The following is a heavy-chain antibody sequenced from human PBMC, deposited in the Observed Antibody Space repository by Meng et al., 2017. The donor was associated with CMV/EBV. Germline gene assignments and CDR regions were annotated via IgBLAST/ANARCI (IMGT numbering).Heavy chain of an antibody. D-gene: IGHD3-3*01. CDR3: ASNYDFWSGLDY. J-gene: IGHJ4*02. CDR1: GGTFSSYA. Sequence: SVKVSCKASGGTFSSYAISWVRQAPGQGLEWMGGIIPIFGTANYAQKFQGRVTIATDESTSTAYMELSSLRSEDTAVYYCASNYDFWSGLDYWGQGTLVTVSS. V-gene: IGHV1-69*05. CDR2: IIPIFGTA.